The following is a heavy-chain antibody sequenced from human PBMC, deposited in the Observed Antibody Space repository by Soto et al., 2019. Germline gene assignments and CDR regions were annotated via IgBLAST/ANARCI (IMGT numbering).Heavy chain of an antibody. CDR2: IYYSGNT. CDR3: ARDPSYGDYRSYGMDV. D-gene: IGHD4-17*01. V-gene: IGHV4-31*03. CDR1: GASIIGGGYY. Sequence: QVQLQESGPVLVKPSQTLSLTCTVSGASIIGGGYYWIWIRQHPGKGLEWIGSIYYSGNTYYSPSLKSRVTISVDTSKNHFSLRLTSVTAADTAVYYCARDPSYGDYRSYGMDVWGQGTTVTVSS. J-gene: IGHJ6*02.